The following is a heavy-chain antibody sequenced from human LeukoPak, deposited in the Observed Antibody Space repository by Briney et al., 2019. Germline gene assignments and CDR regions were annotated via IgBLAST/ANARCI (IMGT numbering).Heavy chain of an antibody. Sequence: GGSLRLSCAASGFTFSSYWMHWVRQAPGEGLVWVARIKSDGSGSSHADSVEGRFTTSRDNAKNTLYLQMNSLRAEDTAVYYCARPRGGAYAGAFDIWGQGAMVTVSS. CDR1: GFTFSSYW. D-gene: IGHD1-26*01. V-gene: IGHV3-74*01. J-gene: IGHJ3*02. CDR3: ARPRGGAYAGAFDI. CDR2: IKSDGSGS.